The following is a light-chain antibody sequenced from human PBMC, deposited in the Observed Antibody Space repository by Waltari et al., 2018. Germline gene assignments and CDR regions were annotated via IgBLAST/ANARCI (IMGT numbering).Light chain of an antibody. Sequence: AIQLTQSPSSLSASVGDRVTITYRASQGISSALAWYQQKPGKAPKLLIYDASSLESGVPSRFSGSGSGTDFTLTISSLQPEDFATYYCQQFNSYPFTFGQGTRLEIK. CDR1: QGISSA. CDR3: QQFNSYPFT. J-gene: IGKJ5*01. CDR2: DAS. V-gene: IGKV1-13*02.